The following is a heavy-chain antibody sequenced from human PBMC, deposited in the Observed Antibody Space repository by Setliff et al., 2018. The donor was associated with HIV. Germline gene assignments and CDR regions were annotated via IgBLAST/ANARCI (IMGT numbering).Heavy chain of an antibody. V-gene: IGHV4-39*01. D-gene: IGHD3-3*01. Sequence: SETLSLTCSVSGGSIRGTSFYWGWIRQPPGKGLEWIANIYYSGHAYYNPSLESRVSISVDTSKNQFSLKMTSVTAADTAVYYCARVSDEPTIFGVVIRNDYFDYWGQGTLVTVSS. CDR2: IYYSGHA. CDR3: ARVSDEPTIFGVVIRNDYFDY. J-gene: IGHJ4*02. CDR1: GGSIRGTSFY.